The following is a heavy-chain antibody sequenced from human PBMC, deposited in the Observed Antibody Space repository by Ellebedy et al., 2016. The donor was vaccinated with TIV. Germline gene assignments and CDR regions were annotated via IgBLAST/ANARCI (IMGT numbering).Heavy chain of an antibody. CDR1: GYTFSSYG. J-gene: IGHJ6*02. D-gene: IGHD3-9*01. V-gene: IGHV1-18*01. Sequence: ASVKVSCKASGYTFSSYGISWVRQAPGQGLEWIGWISGYNGHTTNAQKFQDRLTVTRDTSTSTAYMELMSLRSDATAIYYCAREQSGRYFDWLLSYNLDVWGQGTTVTVYS. CDR2: ISGYNGHT. CDR3: AREQSGRYFDWLLSYNLDV.